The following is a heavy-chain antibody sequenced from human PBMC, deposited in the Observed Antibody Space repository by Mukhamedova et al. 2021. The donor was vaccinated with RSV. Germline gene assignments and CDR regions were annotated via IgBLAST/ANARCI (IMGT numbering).Heavy chain of an antibody. CDR3: ANTYSSGGRVEY. J-gene: IGHJ4*02. D-gene: IGHD3-10*01. V-gene: IGHV3-23*01. CDR2: ISNSGDRT. Sequence: GLEWVSVISNSGDRTHYADSVKGRFTISRDNSKNTLYLQMNGLRAEDAAVYYCANTYSSGGRVEYWGQGTLVTCSS.